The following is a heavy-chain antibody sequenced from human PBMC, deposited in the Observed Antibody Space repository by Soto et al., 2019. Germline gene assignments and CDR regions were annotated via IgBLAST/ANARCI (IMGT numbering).Heavy chain of an antibody. CDR3: TIGTWSGEVFDI. CDR1: RGTFSTYS. J-gene: IGHJ3*02. D-gene: IGHD2-21*01. CDR2: IIPMLGIR. V-gene: IGHV1-69*02. Sequence: QVQLVQSGAEVKKPGSSVKVSCKDSRGTFSTYSMFWVRQAPGQGLEWMGRIIPMLGIRNYAQRFQDRVTITADKSTATAHMELSSLRSEDTALYYCTIGTWSGEVFDIWGQGTMVTVSS.